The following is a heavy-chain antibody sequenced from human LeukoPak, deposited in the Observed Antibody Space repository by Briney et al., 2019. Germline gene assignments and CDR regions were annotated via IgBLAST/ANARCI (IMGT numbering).Heavy chain of an antibody. J-gene: IGHJ3*02. CDR2: ISSSGGNT. D-gene: IGHD3-10*01. Sequence: PGGSLRLSCAASGFTFSSYPMSWVRQAPGKGLEWVSGISSSGGNTYYADSVKGRFTISRDNSKNTVHLQMNSLRAEDTAIYYCARTYGSGSFYAFDIWGQGTVVTVSS. CDR3: ARTYGSGSFYAFDI. V-gene: IGHV3-23*01. CDR1: GFTFSSYP.